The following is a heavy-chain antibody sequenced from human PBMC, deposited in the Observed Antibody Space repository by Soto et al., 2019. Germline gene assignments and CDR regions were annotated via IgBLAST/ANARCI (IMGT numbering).Heavy chain of an antibody. Sequence: EVQLVESGGGLVEPGGSLRLSCAASGFTFTNVWMTWVRQAPGKGLEWVGRIKRKIDDGTTDYAAPVKGRFTISRDDSKSTLYLQMNSLKTEDTAVYYCTTDHYCSSTTCPGAFDMWGQGTMVNVSS. J-gene: IGHJ3*02. D-gene: IGHD2-2*01. CDR3: TTDHYCSSTTCPGAFDM. CDR2: IKRKIDDGTT. CDR1: GFTFTNVW. V-gene: IGHV3-15*01.